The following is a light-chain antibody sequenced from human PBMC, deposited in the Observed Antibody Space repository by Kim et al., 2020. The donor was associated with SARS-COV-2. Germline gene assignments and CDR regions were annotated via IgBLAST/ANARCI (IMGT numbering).Light chain of an antibody. Sequence: SYELTQPPSVSVSPGQTASITCSGDKLGDKYACWYQQKPRQSPVLVIYQDSKRPSGIPERFSGSNSGNTATLTISGTQAMDEADYYCQAWDSSTYVFGTGTKVTVL. CDR3: QAWDSSTYV. J-gene: IGLJ1*01. V-gene: IGLV3-1*01. CDR2: QDS. CDR1: KLGDKY.